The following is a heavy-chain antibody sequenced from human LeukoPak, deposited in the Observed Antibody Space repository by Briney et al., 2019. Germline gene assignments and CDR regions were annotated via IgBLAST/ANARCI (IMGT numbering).Heavy chain of an antibody. CDR3: ARNENSGWGYFDY. CDR2: IGGSNGIT. Sequence: GGSLRLSCAASRFTLNSYAMSWVRQAPGKGLEWVSVIGGSNGITFYVGSVKGRFTISRDNSKDTLYLQMNSLRAEDTAVYYCARNENSGWGYFDYWGQGTLVTVSS. CDR1: RFTLNSYA. J-gene: IGHJ4*02. V-gene: IGHV3-23*01. D-gene: IGHD5-12*01.